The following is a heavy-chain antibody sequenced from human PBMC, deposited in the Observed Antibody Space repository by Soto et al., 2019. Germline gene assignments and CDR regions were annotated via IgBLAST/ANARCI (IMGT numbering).Heavy chain of an antibody. CDR1: GYTFTSYA. D-gene: IGHD2-15*01. CDR2: INTGNGNT. J-gene: IGHJ3*02. V-gene: IGHV1-3*04. CDR3: ASRPSVVVAARQLVRGSAFDI. Sequence: GASVKVSCKASGYTFTSYATHWVRQAPGQRLEWMGWINTGNGNTRYSRKFQGRVTITRDTSASTAYMELSSLRSEDTAVYYCASRPSVVVAARQLVRGSAFDIWGQGTMVTVSS.